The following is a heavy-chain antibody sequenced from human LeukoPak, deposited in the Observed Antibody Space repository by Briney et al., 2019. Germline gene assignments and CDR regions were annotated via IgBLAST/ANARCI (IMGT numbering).Heavy chain of an antibody. CDR1: GFTFSGSW. CDR3: ARYRHLYY. Sequence: GGSLRLSCAASGFTFSGSWMSWVRQAPGKGLEWVDSINQDGGEKYSLDSVKGRFTISRDNTKSSLYLQMNSLRAEDTAMYYCARYRHLYYWGQGTLVTVSS. J-gene: IGHJ4*02. D-gene: IGHD3-16*01. V-gene: IGHV3-7*01. CDR2: INQDGGEK.